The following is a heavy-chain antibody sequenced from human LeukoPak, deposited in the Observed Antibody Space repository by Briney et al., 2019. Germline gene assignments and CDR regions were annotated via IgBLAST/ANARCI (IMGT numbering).Heavy chain of an antibody. CDR2: IYSSGNT. CDR1: GASISSGRNY. CDR3: ARHLSGTAMAHYFDH. J-gene: IGHJ4*02. Sequence: SETLSLTCSVSGASISSGRNYWGWIRQSPGKGLEWIASIYSSGNTQYNPSLQSRVSVSVGTSKNQVSVRLSSLTAADTGVYYCARHLSGTAMAHYFDHWGQGTVVTVSS. V-gene: IGHV4-39*01. D-gene: IGHD5-18*01.